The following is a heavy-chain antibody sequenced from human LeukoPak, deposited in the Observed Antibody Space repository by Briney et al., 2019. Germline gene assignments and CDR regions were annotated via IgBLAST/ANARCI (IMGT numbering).Heavy chain of an antibody. J-gene: IGHJ5*02. CDR1: GFTVSSNY. D-gene: IGHD3-9*01. CDR3: AKADYDILTGPFDP. V-gene: IGHV3-53*01. CDR2: IYSGGKT. Sequence: PGGSLRLSCAASGFTVSSNYMSWVRQAPGKGLEWVSVIYSGGKTYYADSVKGRFTISRDNSKNTLYLQMNSLRAEDTAVYYCAKADYDILTGPFDPWGQGTLVTVSS.